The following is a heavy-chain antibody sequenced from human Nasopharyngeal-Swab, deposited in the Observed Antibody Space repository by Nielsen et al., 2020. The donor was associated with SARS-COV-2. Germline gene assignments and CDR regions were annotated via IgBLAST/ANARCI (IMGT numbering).Heavy chain of an antibody. V-gene: IGHV1-2*06. D-gene: IGHD5-18*01. J-gene: IGHJ4*02. CDR1: GYTFTGYY. CDR2: INPNSGGT. Sequence: ASVKVSCKASGYTFTGYYIHWVRQAPGQGLEWMGRINPNSGGTNYAQKFQGRVTMTSDTSISTAYMALSRLRSDDTAVYYSARPRRGYSYGYFDYWGQGTLVTVSS. CDR3: ARPRRGYSYGYFDY.